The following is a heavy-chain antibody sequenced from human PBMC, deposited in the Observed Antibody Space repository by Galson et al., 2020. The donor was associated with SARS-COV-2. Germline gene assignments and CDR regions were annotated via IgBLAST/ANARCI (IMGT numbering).Heavy chain of an antibody. D-gene: IGHD7-27*01. Sequence: GESLKISCVGSGFTFSSHWMRWVRQAPGKGLEWVADIKPDGSDKYYVDSVKGRFTIARDNAKNSVYLQMNSLGAEDTAVYYCARGHWGRDYWGQGTLVTVSA. CDR2: IKPDGSDK. CDR1: GFTFSSHW. V-gene: IGHV3-7*04. CDR3: ARGHWGRDY. J-gene: IGHJ4*02.